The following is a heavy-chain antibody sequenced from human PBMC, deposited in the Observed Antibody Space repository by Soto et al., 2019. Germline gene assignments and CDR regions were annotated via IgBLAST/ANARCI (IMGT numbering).Heavy chain of an antibody. CDR3: ARGGVSTRTFDY. V-gene: IGHV5-51*01. Sequence: GEALKISCKGSGYNFAGYWIAWVRQMPGKGLELMGIIYPSDSDTRYRPSFQGQVTISADKSISSAYLQWSSLRASDTAMYYCARGGVSTRTFDYWGQGTPVTVSS. D-gene: IGHD3-3*01. CDR2: IYPSDSDT. J-gene: IGHJ4*02. CDR1: GYNFAGYW.